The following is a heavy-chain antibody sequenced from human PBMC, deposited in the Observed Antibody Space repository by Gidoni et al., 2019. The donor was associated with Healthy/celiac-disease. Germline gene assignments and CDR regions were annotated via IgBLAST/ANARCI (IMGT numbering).Heavy chain of an antibody. Sequence: EVQLLESGGGLVQPGGSLRLSCAASGFTFSSYAMSWVRQAPGKGLEWVSAISGSGGSTYYADSVKGRFTISRDNSKNTLYLQMNSLRAEDTAVYYCAKDRIEHFGVVTPFDYWGQGTLVTVSS. J-gene: IGHJ4*02. CDR1: GFTFSSYA. V-gene: IGHV3-23*01. CDR3: AKDRIEHFGVVTPFDY. CDR2: ISGSGGST. D-gene: IGHD3-3*01.